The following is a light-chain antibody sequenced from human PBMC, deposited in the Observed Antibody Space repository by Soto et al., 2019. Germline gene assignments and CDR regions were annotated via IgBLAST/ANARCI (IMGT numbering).Light chain of an antibody. CDR3: QQLNSYPIT. J-gene: IGKJ5*01. CDR2: AAS. CDR1: QGISSY. Sequence: IQLTQSPSSLSASVGDRVTITCRASQGISSYLAWYQQEPGKAPKLLIYAASTLQSGVRSRFSGSGSGTDFTLTISSLQPEDFATYHCQQLNSYPITFGQGTRLEIK. V-gene: IGKV1-9*01.